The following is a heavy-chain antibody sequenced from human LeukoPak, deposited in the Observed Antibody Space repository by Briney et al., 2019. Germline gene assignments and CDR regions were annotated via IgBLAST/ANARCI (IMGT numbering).Heavy chain of an antibody. D-gene: IGHD5-24*01. CDR2: IHPNSGGT. CDR1: GYTFTGYY. V-gene: IGHV1-2*02. J-gene: IGHJ4*02. CDR3: ARVVVRDANNYKDY. Sequence: ASVKVSCKASGYTFTGYYLHWVRQAPGQGLEWMGWIHPNSGGTYYAQKFQGRVTMTRDTSISTAYLDLSRLRSDDTAVYYCARVVVRDANNYKDYWGQGTLVTVSS.